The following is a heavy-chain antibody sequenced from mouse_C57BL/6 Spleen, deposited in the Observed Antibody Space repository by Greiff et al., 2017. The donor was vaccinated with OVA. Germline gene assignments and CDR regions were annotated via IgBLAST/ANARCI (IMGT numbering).Heavy chain of an antibody. CDR2: LDPSDSYT. V-gene: IGHV1-69*01. D-gene: IGHD2-5*01. Sequence: QVQLQQPGAELVMPGASVKLSCKASGYTFTSYWMHWVKQRPGQGLEWIGELDPSDSYTNYNQKFKGKSTMTVDKSSSTAYMQLSSLTSEDSAVYYCARREVYSNFDYWGQGTTLTVSS. CDR3: ARREVYSNFDY. J-gene: IGHJ2*01. CDR1: GYTFTSYW.